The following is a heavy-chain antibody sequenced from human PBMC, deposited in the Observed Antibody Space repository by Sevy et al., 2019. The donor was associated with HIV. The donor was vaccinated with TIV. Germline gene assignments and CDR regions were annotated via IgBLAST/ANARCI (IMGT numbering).Heavy chain of an antibody. Sequence: GGSLRLSCAASGFTVSNNYMSWVRQAPGKGLEWVSIIYSGGTTYYADSVKGRFTSSRNNSKNMPYLQMNSLRVEDTAVYYCASEGGYYDSSGYRDPWGQGTLVTVSS. D-gene: IGHD3-22*01. J-gene: IGHJ5*02. CDR1: GFTVSNNY. V-gene: IGHV3-66*02. CDR3: ASEGGYYDSSGYRDP. CDR2: IYSGGTT.